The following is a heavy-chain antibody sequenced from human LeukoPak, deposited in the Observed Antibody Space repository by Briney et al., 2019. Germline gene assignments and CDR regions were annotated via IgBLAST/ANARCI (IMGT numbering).Heavy chain of an antibody. J-gene: IGHJ4*02. V-gene: IGHV3-23*01. CDR1: GFTFSSSA. CDR2: SGTAGDT. D-gene: IGHD6-13*01. CDR3: AKKTPGTYPFDY. Sequence: GGSLRLSCAASGFTFSSSAMNWVRQVPGKGLEWVSASGTAGDTYYADSVKGRFTISRDDSKNTLYLQMTSLRAEDTAVYYCAKKTPGTYPFDYWGQGTLITVSP.